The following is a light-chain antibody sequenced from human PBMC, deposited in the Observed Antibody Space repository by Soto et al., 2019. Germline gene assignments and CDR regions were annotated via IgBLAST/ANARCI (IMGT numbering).Light chain of an antibody. Sequence: EIVMTQSPATLSVSPGERATLSSRASQSVSSNLAWYEQKPGQAPRLLIYATSTRATGIPDRFSGSGSGTEFSLTISNLQSEDFAVYHCQQYDNKPPITFGQGTRLEIK. CDR3: QQYDNKPPIT. V-gene: IGKV3-15*01. CDR2: ATS. CDR1: QSVSSN. J-gene: IGKJ5*01.